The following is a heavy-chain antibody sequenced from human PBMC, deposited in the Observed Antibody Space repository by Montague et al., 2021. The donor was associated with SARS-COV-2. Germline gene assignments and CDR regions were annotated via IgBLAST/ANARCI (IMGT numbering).Heavy chain of an antibody. V-gene: IGHV2-70*11. J-gene: IGHJ6*02. CDR3: ARSGQPAGNYAPLGYYGLDV. D-gene: IGHD1-26*01. Sequence: PALVKPTQTLTLTCTFSGFSLSTSGMCMTWIRQPPGKALEWLARIDWDGDKYYNTSLKSRLTNSKDTSKNHVVLTMTNMDPVDTGTYYCARSGQPAGNYAPLGYYGLDVWGRGTTVIVSS. CDR2: IDWDGDK. CDR1: GFSLSTSGMC.